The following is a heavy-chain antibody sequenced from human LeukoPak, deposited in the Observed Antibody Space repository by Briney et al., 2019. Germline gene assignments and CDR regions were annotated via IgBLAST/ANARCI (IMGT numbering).Heavy chain of an antibody. J-gene: IGHJ3*02. CDR3: AKLGYCGGDCHLGAFDI. V-gene: IGHV3-23*01. CDR1: GFPFSSYA. CDR2: ISGSGGST. D-gene: IGHD2-21*02. Sequence: AGGSLRLSCAASGFPFSSYAMSWVRQAPGKGLEWVSAISGSGGSTYYADSVKGRFTISRDNSKNTLYLQMNSLRAEDTAVYYCAKLGYCGGDCHLGAFDIWGQGTMVTVSS.